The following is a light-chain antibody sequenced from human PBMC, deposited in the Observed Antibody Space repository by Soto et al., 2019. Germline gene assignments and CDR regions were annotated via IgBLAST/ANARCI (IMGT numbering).Light chain of an antibody. CDR3: QQYDNLPIS. J-gene: IGKJ4*01. CDR2: DAS. Sequence: DIQMTQSPYSLSAYVGDRVTITCQASQDISKYLNWYQQKPGKAPKILIYDASNLETGVPSRFCCSGSGTDVTSTIFRLKPEDLATYYCQQYDNLPISFGGVTKVEIQ. CDR1: QDISKY. V-gene: IGKV1-33*01.